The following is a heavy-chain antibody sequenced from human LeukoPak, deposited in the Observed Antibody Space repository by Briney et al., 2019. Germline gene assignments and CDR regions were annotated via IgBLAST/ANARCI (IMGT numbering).Heavy chain of an antibody. J-gene: IGHJ6*03. CDR1: GGSLSGLY. D-gene: IGHD3-16*01. Sequence: SETLSLTCAVYGGSLSGLYWNWIRQTPGKGLEWIGEIDYSGNTNYSPSLKSRVTISIDTSKNQFSLTVRSVTAADTGVYYCARPLGYYYYHYIDVWGRGTTVTVSS. CDR3: ARPLGYYYYHYIDV. V-gene: IGHV4-34*01. CDR2: IDYSGNT.